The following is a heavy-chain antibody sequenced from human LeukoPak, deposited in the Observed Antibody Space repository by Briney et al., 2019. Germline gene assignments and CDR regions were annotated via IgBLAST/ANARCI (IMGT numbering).Heavy chain of an antibody. CDR3: ARVGVGYSYGYVFDY. D-gene: IGHD5-18*01. V-gene: IGHV4-59*01. J-gene: IGHJ4*02. CDR2: ISYSGST. Sequence: SETLSLTCTVSGGSISSYSWTWIRQPPGKGLEWIGYISYSGSTNYNPSLKGRVTISVDTSKNQFSLRLSSVTAADTAVYYCARVGVGYSYGYVFDYWGQGTLVTVSS. CDR1: GGSISSYS.